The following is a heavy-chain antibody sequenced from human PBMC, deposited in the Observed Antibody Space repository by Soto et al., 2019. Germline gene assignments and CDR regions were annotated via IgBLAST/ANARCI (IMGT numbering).Heavy chain of an antibody. Sequence: QITLKESGPSLVKPTQTLTLTCTFSGFSLSTGGVGVGWIRQPPGKALEWLALIYWDDDKRYSPSLRSRLTVTKDTSKNPVVLKMATMAPVDTATYYCAHSRCGGDCLQSYSSHYYYGMDVWGQGTTVTVSS. D-gene: IGHD2-21*02. J-gene: IGHJ6*02. CDR1: GFSLSTGGVG. CDR3: AHSRCGGDCLQSYSSHYYYGMDV. CDR2: IYWDDDK. V-gene: IGHV2-5*02.